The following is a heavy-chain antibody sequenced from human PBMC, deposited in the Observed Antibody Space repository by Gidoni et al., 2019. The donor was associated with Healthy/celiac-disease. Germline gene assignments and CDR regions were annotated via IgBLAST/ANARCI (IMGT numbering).Heavy chain of an antibody. CDR1: GFTFSSYA. V-gene: IGHV3-30-3*01. Sequence: QVQLVESGGGVVRPGRSLRLSCAASGFTFSSYAMHWVRQAPGKGLEWVAVISYDGSNKYYADSVKGRFTISRDNSKNTLYLQMNSLRAEDTAVYYCARDRQQLVQGFDYWGQGTLVTVSS. CDR3: ARDRQQLVQGFDY. CDR2: ISYDGSNK. J-gene: IGHJ4*02. D-gene: IGHD6-13*01.